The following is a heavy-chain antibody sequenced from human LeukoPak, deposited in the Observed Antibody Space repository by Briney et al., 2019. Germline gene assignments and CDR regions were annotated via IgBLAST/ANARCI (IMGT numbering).Heavy chain of an antibody. CDR2: IYTSGST. CDR1: GGSISSYY. CDR3: ARDNYDILTGYLNMDV. J-gene: IGHJ6*03. V-gene: IGHV4-4*07. Sequence: PSETLSLTCTVSGGSISSYYWSWIRQPAGKGLEWIGRIYTSGSTNYNPSLKSRVTMSVDTSKNQFSLKPSSVTAADTAVYYCARDNYDILTGYLNMDVWGKGTTVTVSS. D-gene: IGHD3-9*01.